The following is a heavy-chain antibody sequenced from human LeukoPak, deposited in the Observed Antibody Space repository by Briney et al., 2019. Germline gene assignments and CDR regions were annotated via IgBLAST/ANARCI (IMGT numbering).Heavy chain of an antibody. V-gene: IGHV4-39*01. J-gene: IGHJ4*02. CDR1: GGSISSSSYY. Sequence: SETLSLTCTVSGGSISSSSYYWGWIRQPPGKGLEWIGSIYYSGSTYYNPSLKSRVTISVDTPKNQFSLKLSSVTAADTAVYYCARSNYYDSSGPRGDFDYWGQGTLVTVSS. CDR3: ARSNYYDSSGPRGDFDY. D-gene: IGHD3-22*01. CDR2: IYYSGST.